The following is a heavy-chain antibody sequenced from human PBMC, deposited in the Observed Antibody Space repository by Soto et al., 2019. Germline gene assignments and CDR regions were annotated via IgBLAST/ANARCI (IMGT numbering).Heavy chain of an antibody. D-gene: IGHD6-13*01. CDR3: GRANSSCWYPNAYYYYMDV. J-gene: IGHJ6*03. CDR2: IYYSGST. CDR1: GGSISSYY. Sequence: SETLSLTCTVSGGSISSYYWSWIRQPPGKGLEWIGYIYYSGSTNYNPSLKSRVTISVDTSKNQFSLKLSSVAAADTAVYYCGRANSSCWYPNAYYYYMDVWGKGTTVTVSS. V-gene: IGHV4-59*01.